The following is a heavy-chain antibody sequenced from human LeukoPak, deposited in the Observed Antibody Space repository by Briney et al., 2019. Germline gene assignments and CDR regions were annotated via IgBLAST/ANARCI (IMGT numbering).Heavy chain of an antibody. J-gene: IGHJ4*02. CDR1: GYTFTSYD. D-gene: IGHD5-18*01. CDR3: ARGSSVDTAMVTDY. CDR2: MNPNSGNT. V-gene: IGHV1-8*01. Sequence: GASVKVSCKASGYTFTSYDINWVRQATGQGLEWMGWMNPNSGNTGYAQKFQGRVTMTRNTSISTAYMEPSSLRSEDTAVYYCARGSSVDTAMVTDYWGQGTLVTVSS.